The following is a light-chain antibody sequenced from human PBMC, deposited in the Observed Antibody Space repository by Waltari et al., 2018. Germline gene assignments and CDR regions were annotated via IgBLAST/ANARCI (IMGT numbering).Light chain of an antibody. J-gene: IGLJ3*02. CDR1: GSNIGAGYA. CDR2: GSS. CDR3: QSYDTSLSVV. Sequence: QSVLTQPPSLSGAPGQRATIPCTGRGSNIGAGYAVHWYQHLPRAAPKLLIYGSSSRPLGVPDRFFGSTSGTSASLAITGLQAEDEGDYYCQSYDTSLSVVFGGGTKLTVL. V-gene: IGLV1-40*01.